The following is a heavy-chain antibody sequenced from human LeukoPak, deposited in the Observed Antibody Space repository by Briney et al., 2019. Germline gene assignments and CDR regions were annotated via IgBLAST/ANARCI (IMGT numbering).Heavy chain of an antibody. CDR1: GFTFSNYW. CDR3: ARRDSGWEYFDY. Sequence: GGSLRLSCAVSGFTFSNYWMSWVRQAPGKGLEWVANIKQDGSEKYYVDSVKGRFTISRDNAKNSLYLQMNSLRAEDTAVYYCARRDSGWEYFDYWGQGTLVTVSS. CDR2: IKQDGSEK. J-gene: IGHJ4*02. D-gene: IGHD6-19*01. V-gene: IGHV3-7*01.